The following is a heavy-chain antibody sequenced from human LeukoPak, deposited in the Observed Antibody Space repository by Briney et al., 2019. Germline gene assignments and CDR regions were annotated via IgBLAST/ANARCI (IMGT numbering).Heavy chain of an antibody. J-gene: IGHJ4*02. CDR1: GFTFDDYA. Sequence: PGRSPRLSCAASGFTFDDYAMNWVRQAPGKGLEWVSGISWNSGSIGYADSVKGRFTISRDNAKNSLSLQMSSLRAEDTALYYCAKCGASVAGRFDYWGQGTLVTVSS. D-gene: IGHD6-19*01. V-gene: IGHV3-9*01. CDR3: AKCGASVAGRFDY. CDR2: ISWNSGSI.